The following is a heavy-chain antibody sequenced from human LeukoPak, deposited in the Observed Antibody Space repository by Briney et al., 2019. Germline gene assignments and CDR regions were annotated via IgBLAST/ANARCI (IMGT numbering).Heavy chain of an antibody. CDR2: IIPIFGTA. CDR3: TTEVAAAGLNDY. D-gene: IGHD6-13*01. CDR1: GGTFSSYA. V-gene: IGHV1-69*01. J-gene: IGHJ4*02. Sequence: SVKVSCKASGGTFSSYAISWVRQAPGQGLEWMGGIIPIFGTANYAQKFQGRVTITADESTSTAYMELSSLRSEDTAVYYCTTEVAAAGLNDYWGQGTLVTVSS.